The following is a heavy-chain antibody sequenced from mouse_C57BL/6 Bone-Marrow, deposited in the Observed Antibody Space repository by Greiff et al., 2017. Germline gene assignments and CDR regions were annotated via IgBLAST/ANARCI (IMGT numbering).Heavy chain of an antibody. CDR2: IRSKSSNYAT. D-gene: IGHD2-3*01. V-gene: IGHV10-3*01. Sequence: EVKLEESGGGLVQPKASLKLSCAASGFTFTTYAMHWVRQAPGKGLEWVARIRSKSSNYATYYADSVKDRFTISRDDSQSMLYLQMNNLKTEDTAMYYCVREWGIYDGYLFDNWGQGDTLTVSS. CDR1: GFTFTTYA. CDR3: VREWGIYDGYLFDN. J-gene: IGHJ2*01.